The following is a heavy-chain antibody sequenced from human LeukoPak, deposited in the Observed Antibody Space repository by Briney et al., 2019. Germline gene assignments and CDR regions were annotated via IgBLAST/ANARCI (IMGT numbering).Heavy chain of an antibody. J-gene: IGHJ4*02. CDR2: ISGSGGST. D-gene: IGHD2-2*02. V-gene: IGHV3-23*01. Sequence: GGSLRLSCAASGFTFSSYAMSWVRQAPGKGLEWVSAISGSGGSTYYADSVKGRFTISRDNSKNTLYLQMNSLRAEDTAVNYCAKDVTVVPAAILWGQGTLATVSS. CDR1: GFTFSSYA. CDR3: AKDVTVVPAAIL.